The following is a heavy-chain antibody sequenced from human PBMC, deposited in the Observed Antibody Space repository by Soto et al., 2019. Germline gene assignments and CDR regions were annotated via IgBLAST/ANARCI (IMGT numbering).Heavy chain of an antibody. CDR2: IYYSGST. Sequence: PSETLSLTCTVSGGSINNYYWSWIRHPPGKGLEWIGYIYYSGSTNYNSSLKSRVTISVDTSKNQFSLKLSSVTAADTAVYYCARHNYGSGSTYFDYWGQGTLVTVSS. CDR1: GGSINNYY. J-gene: IGHJ4*02. V-gene: IGHV4-59*01. D-gene: IGHD3-10*01. CDR3: ARHNYGSGSTYFDY.